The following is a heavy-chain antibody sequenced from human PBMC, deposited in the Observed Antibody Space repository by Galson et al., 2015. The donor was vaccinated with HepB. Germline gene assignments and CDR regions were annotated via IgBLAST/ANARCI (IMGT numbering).Heavy chain of an antibody. CDR1: GFTFSSYA. V-gene: IGHV3-30*04. J-gene: IGHJ4*02. D-gene: IGHD4-17*01. CDR3: ARDDYGDYEGIDY. Sequence: SLRLSCAASGFTFSSYAMHWVRQAPGKGLEWVAVISYDGSNKYYADSVKGRFTISRDNSKNTLYLQMNSLRAEDTAVYYCARDDYGDYEGIDYWGQGTLVTVSS. CDR2: ISYDGSNK.